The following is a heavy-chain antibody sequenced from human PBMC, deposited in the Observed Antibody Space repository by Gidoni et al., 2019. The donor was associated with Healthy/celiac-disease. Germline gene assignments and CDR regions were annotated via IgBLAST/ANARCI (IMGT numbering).Heavy chain of an antibody. V-gene: IGHV3-21*01. J-gene: IGHJ3*02. CDR2: ISSSSSYI. CDR3: ARDPSAFAHPI. CDR1: GFTFSSYS. D-gene: IGHD3-3*01. Sequence: EVQLVESGGGLVKPGGSLRLSCAASGFTFSSYSMNWVRQAPGKGLEWVAAISSSSSYIYYADSVKGRFTISRDNAKNSLYLQMNSLRAEDTAVYYCARDPSAFAHPIWGQGTMVTVSS.